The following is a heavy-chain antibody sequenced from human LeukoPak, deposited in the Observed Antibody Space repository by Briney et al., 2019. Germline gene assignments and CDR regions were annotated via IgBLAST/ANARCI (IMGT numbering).Heavy chain of an antibody. Sequence: GGSLRLSCAASGFTFSSYAMSWVRQAPGKGLEWVSAISGSGGSTYYADSVKGRFTISRDNSRNTLYLQMNSLRAEDTAVYYCAKEENYYDSSGYYQPVPLDYWGQGTLVTASS. V-gene: IGHV3-23*01. CDR2: ISGSGGST. CDR3: AKEENYYDSSGYYQPVPLDY. J-gene: IGHJ4*02. D-gene: IGHD3-22*01. CDR1: GFTFSSYA.